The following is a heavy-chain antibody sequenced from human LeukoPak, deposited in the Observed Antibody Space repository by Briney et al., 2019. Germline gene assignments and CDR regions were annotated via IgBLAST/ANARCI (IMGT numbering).Heavy chain of an antibody. CDR1: GGSISSYY. CDR2: IYYSGST. CDR3: ARDAEYYDSSGYYYRSGFDY. V-gene: IGHV4-59*01. J-gene: IGHJ4*02. Sequence: PSETLSLTCTVSGGSISSYYWSWIRQPPGKGLEWIGYIYYSGSTNYNPSLRSRVTISVDTSKNQFSLKLSSVTAADTAVYYCARDAEYYDSSGYYYRSGFDYWGQGTLVTVSS. D-gene: IGHD3-22*01.